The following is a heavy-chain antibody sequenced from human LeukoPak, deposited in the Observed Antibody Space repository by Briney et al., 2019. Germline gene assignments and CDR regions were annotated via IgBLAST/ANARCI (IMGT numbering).Heavy chain of an antibody. CDR2: IWYDGSNK. Sequence: GRSLRLSCAASGFTFSSYGMHWVRQAPGKGLEWVAVIWYDGSNKYYADSVKGRFTISRDNSKNTLYLQMNSLRAEDTAVYYCAKLYCSSTSCYFPGGDYFDYWGQGTLVTVSS. D-gene: IGHD2-2*01. CDR3: AKLYCSSTSCYFPGGDYFDY. J-gene: IGHJ4*02. V-gene: IGHV3-33*06. CDR1: GFTFSSYG.